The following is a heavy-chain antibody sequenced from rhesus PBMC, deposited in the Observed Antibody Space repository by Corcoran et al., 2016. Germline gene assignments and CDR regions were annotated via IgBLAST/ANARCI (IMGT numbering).Heavy chain of an antibody. J-gene: IGHJ4*01. CDR2: INNAGSST. CDR3: AGMFDY. Sequence: EVQLVESGGGLAQPGGSLRLSCAASGLTFSTFWVHWVRQAPGKGLEWISGINNAGSSTYYADSVKGRFTIARENAKNTVYLQMDGLRPEDTAVDYCAGMFDYWGQGVLVTVSS. CDR1: GLTFSTFW. V-gene: IGHV3-14*01.